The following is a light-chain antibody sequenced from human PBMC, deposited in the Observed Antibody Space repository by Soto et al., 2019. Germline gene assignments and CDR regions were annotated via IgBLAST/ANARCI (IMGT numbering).Light chain of an antibody. V-gene: IGKV1-17*01. CDR1: QGIRNN. Sequence: DIQTTHSPSTLSAPVEYIFTITFQASQGIRNNLGWYQQKPGKAPKRLIYGTSNLQYGAPSSFSGSGSGTEFTLTISSLLPDDFATYYCKQYNRYWKCGQGSTVDIK. J-gene: IGKJ1*01. CDR3: KQYNRYWK. CDR2: GTS.